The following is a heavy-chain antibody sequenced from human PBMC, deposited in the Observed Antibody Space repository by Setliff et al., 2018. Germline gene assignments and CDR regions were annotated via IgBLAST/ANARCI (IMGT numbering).Heavy chain of an antibody. D-gene: IGHD3-22*01. CDR2: VDWDDDK. J-gene: IGHJ4*02. V-gene: IGHV2-70*04. CDR1: GFSFGISGMR. CDR3: ARDSREYYFDY. Sequence: SGPTLVNPTQTLTLTCTYSGFSFGISGMRLSWIRQAPGKALEWLARVDWDDDKFYSTSLATRLTISKDTFKNQVILTMTNMDPADTATYFCARDSREYYFDYWGQGVLVTVSS.